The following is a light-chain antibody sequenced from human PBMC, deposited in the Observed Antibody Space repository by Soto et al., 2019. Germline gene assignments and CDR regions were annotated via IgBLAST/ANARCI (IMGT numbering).Light chain of an antibody. J-gene: IGLJ2*01. V-gene: IGLV1-44*01. Sequence: QSVLTQPPSASGTPGHRVSISCSGSGSNFKSSTVTWYHQLPGAAPKLLIFSNNQRPSGVPDRFSGSKSGTSASLAISGLQSEDEAEYYCAAWEDNLIFGGGTSLIFGGGTKVTVL. CDR2: SNN. CDR3: AAWEDNLIFGGGTSLI. CDR1: GSNFKSST.